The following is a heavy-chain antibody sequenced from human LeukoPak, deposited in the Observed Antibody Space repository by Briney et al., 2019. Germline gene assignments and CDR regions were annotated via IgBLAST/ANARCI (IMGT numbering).Heavy chain of an antibody. CDR1: GYTFTGYY. CDR2: INPNSGGT. D-gene: IGHD5-24*01. J-gene: IGHJ6*02. Sequence: GASVKVSCKASGYTFTGYYMHWVRQAPGQGLEWMGWINPNSGGTNYAQKFQGWVTMTRDTSISTAYMELSRLRSDDTAVYYCARGPRPAEMAPHRVIRYYYGMDVWGQGTTVTVSS. V-gene: IGHV1-2*04. CDR3: ARGPRPAEMAPHRVIRYYYGMDV.